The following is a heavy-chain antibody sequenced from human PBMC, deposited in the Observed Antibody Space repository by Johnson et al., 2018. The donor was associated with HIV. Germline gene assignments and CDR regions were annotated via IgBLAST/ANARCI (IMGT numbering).Heavy chain of an antibody. CDR1: LFTFRDYY. V-gene: IGHV3-11*04. Sequence: QEQLVESGGVVVQPGGTLRLSCAASLFTFRDYYMNWMRQAPGKGLEWISHISSSGTSIFYADSVKGRFTISRDNAKKLLYIQMSGLTGEDTATYYCARESTPWGGDYVGYSFDLWGQGTTVTVTS. D-gene: IGHD4-17*01. CDR3: ARESTPWGGDYVGYSFDL. J-gene: IGHJ3*01. CDR2: ISSSGTSI.